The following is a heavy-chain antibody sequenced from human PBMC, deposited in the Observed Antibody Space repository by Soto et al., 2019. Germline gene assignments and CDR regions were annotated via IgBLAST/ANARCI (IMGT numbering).Heavy chain of an antibody. CDR1: GGSISSGGYY. CDR2: IYYSGST. D-gene: IGHD4-17*01. V-gene: IGHV4-31*03. CDR3: ARGQGYGDLRYFDY. Sequence: PSETLSLTCTVSGGSISSGGYYWSWIRQHPGKGLEWIGYIYYSGSTYYNPSLKSRVTISVDTSKNQFSLKLSSATAADTAVYYCARGQGYGDLRYFDYWGQGTLVTVSS. J-gene: IGHJ4*02.